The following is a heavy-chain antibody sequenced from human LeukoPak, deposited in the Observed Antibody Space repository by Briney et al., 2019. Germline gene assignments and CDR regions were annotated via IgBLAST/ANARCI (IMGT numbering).Heavy chain of an antibody. CDR1: GGSIDITTYY. V-gene: IGHV4-39*01. J-gene: IGHJ6*02. CDR3: ANLGYYNYGMDV. Sequence: PSETLSLTCTVSGGSIDITTYYWVWIRQPPGKGLEWIGTIYFSGSTYYNPSLKSRVTISVDTSKNQFSLKLNSMTAADTAVYYCANLGYYNYGMDVWGQGTTVTVSS. CDR2: IYFSGST.